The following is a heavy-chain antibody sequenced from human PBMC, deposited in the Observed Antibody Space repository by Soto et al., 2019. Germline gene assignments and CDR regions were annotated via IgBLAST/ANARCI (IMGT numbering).Heavy chain of an antibody. J-gene: IGHJ5*02. CDR3: ARVMRSLLSITALDT. V-gene: IGHV1-46*01. CDR2: IDPSGGKT. CDR1: GYTFTRDQ. Sequence: AKVSCKASGYTFTRDQIHWVRQAPGQGREWMGMIDPSGGKTNYAQKFQGRVTMTRDTSTSTVYMALSSLRSDDTAIYVCARVMRSLLSITALDTWGQGTLVTVSS. D-gene: IGHD5-18*01.